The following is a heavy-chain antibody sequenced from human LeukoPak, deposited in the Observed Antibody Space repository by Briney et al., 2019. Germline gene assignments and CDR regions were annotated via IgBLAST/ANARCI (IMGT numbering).Heavy chain of an antibody. D-gene: IGHD3-3*01. Sequence: ASVKVSCKASGYTFTSYDINWVRQATGQGLEWMGWMNPNSGNTGYAQKFQGRVTMTRNTSISTAYMELSSLRSEDTAVYYCARATCYDFWSGYTPYYYYYYGMDVWGQGTTVTVSS. V-gene: IGHV1-8*01. CDR1: GYTFTSYD. CDR3: ARATCYDFWSGYTPYYYYYYGMDV. CDR2: MNPNSGNT. J-gene: IGHJ6*02.